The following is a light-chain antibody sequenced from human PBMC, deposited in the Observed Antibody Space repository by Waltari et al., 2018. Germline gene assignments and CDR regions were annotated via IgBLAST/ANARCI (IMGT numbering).Light chain of an antibody. J-gene: IGKJ3*01. Sequence: EIVLTQSLATLSLSPGERATLSCRASQSVGSYLAWYQQKPGQAPRLLIYDASSRATGIPARFSGSGSGTDFTLTISSLEPEDFAVYYCQQRNNWPPEVTFGPGTKVDVK. V-gene: IGKV3-11*01. CDR2: DAS. CDR3: QQRNNWPPEVT. CDR1: QSVGSY.